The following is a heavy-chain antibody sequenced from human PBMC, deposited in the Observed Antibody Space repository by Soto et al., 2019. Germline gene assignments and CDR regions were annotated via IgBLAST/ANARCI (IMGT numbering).Heavy chain of an antibody. Sequence: SETLSLTCTVSGGSISSYYWSWIRQPPGKGLEWIGYIYYSGSTYYNPSLESRVTLSVDTSRNQFSLKVSSVTAADTAVYYCARANYFDSSGPFDYWGPGTLVTVSS. J-gene: IGHJ4*02. CDR1: GGSISSYY. D-gene: IGHD3-22*01. CDR3: ARANYFDSSGPFDY. CDR2: IYYSGST. V-gene: IGHV4-59*12.